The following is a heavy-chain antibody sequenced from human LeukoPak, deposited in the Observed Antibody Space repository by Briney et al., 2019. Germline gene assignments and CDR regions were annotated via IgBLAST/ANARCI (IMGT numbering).Heavy chain of an antibody. CDR2: IIPIFGTA. Sequence: SVKVSCKASGGTFSSYAISWVRQAPGQGVEWMGRIIPIFGTANYAQKFQGRVTITTDESTSTAYMELSSLRSEDTAVCYCAVSAGIVVVVAALDPWGQGTLVTVSS. V-gene: IGHV1-69*05. J-gene: IGHJ5*02. CDR3: AVSAGIVVVVAALDP. CDR1: GGTFSSYA. D-gene: IGHD2-15*01.